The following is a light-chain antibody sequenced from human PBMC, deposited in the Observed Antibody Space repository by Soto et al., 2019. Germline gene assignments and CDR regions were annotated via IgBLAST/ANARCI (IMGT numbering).Light chain of an antibody. V-gene: IGKV1-39*01. CDR1: QDISDY. J-gene: IGKJ5*01. CDR2: GAS. CDR3: QQSYSNVIT. Sequence: DIQMTQSPSSLSASVGDRVTITCRASQDISDYLTWYQQRPGNAPKVLVCGASSVQSGVPSRFRGSGAGTDFTLTITTLQPEDFGTYYCQQSYSNVITFGQGTRLEIK.